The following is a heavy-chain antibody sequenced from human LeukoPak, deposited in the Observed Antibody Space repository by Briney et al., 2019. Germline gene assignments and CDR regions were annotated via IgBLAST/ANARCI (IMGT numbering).Heavy chain of an antibody. J-gene: IGHJ4*02. CDR1: GFTFNTYA. CDR3: AKGKGSSSSSIDW. CDR2: ISDSGGST. D-gene: IGHD2-15*01. V-gene: IGHV3-23*01. Sequence: GGSLRPSCAASGFTFNTYAMNWVRQAPGKGLEWVSAISDSGGSTYYADSVKGRFTISRDNSKNTVYLQIHRPRAEDTAVYYCAKGKGSSSSSIDWWGQGTLVTVSS.